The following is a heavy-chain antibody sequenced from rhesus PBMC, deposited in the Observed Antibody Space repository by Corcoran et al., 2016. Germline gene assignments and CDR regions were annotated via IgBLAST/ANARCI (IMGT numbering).Heavy chain of an antibody. CDR3: ARGCAGSGCPLVHIDF. D-gene: IGHD2-21*01. J-gene: IGHJ4*01. V-gene: IGHV4-173*01. Sequence: QLQLQESGPGLVKPSETLSLACAVSGGHFRHNDWVWLRQPPGEGLEWIGHILGSVGIIHYTPTHKSRVTITTDTAKNQFSLKLTSVTAADTAVYFCARGCAGSGCPLVHIDFWGQGFLVTVSS. CDR2: ILGSVGII. CDR1: GGHFRHND.